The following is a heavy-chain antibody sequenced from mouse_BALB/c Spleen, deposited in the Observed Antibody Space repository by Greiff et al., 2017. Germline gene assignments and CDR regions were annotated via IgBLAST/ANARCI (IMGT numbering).Heavy chain of an antibody. J-gene: IGHJ3*01. CDR2: IWAGGST. CDR3: AREGYDGYYGFAY. D-gene: IGHD2-3*01. Sequence: QVQLQQSGPGLVAPSQSLSITCTVSGFSLTSYGVHWVRQPPGKGLEWLGVIWAGGSTNYYSAHMSRLSISNDNSKSQDFLKMNSLQTDDTAMYYCAREGYDGYYGFAYWGQGTLVTVSA. V-gene: IGHV2-9*02. CDR1: GFSLTSYG.